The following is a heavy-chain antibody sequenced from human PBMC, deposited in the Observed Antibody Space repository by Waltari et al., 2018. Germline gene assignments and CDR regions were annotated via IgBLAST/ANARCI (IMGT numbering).Heavy chain of an antibody. CDR2: IWADGNHK. CDR1: GFTFSRDG. V-gene: IGHV3-33*01. CDR3: ARDPLGSGYALES. Sequence: QIQLVESGGGVVQPGGSLRLSCAASGFTFSRDGLHWVRQAPGKGLEWVAFIWADGNHKYYGDSVKGRFAISRDNSKNTLDLQMNSLRAEDTAVYYCARDPLGSGYALESWGQGTLVVVSS. D-gene: IGHD3-3*01. J-gene: IGHJ4*02.